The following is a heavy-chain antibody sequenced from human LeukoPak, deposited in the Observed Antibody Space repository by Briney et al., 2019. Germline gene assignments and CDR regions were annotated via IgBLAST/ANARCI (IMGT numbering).Heavy chain of an antibody. D-gene: IGHD4-11*01. CDR3: ARDRVRGNSNPFFDY. V-gene: IGHV1-46*01. J-gene: IGHJ4*02. CDR2: INPSGGSS. CDR1: GYTFTSYY. Sequence: ASVKVSCKASGYTFTSYYIHWVRQAPGQGLEWMGIINPSGGSSSYAQKFQGRVTMTRDTSTNTVYMELSSLRSEDTAVYYCARDRVRGNSNPFFDYWGQGTLVTVSS.